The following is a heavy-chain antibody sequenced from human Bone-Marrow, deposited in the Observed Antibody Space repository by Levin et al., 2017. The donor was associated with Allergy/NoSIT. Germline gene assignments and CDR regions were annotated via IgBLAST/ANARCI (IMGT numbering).Heavy chain of an antibody. V-gene: IGHV3-53*01. D-gene: IGHD3-10*01. CDR1: GFTVSSYY. CDR2: IYSGGST. Sequence: QTGESLKISCAASGFTVSSYYMSWVRHAPGKGPEWVSVIYSGGSTYYADSVKGRFTISRDNSKNTLYLQMNSLRAEATAVYYCARGWFGELLSHWGQGTLVTVSS. CDR3: ARGWFGELLSH. J-gene: IGHJ4*02.